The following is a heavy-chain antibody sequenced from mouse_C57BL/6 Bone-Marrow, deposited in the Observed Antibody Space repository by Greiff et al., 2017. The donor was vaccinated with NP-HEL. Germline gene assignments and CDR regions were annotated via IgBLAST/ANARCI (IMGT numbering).Heavy chain of an antibody. D-gene: IGHD1-1*01. CDR2: IWGDGST. CDR3: TKLGVVEGGYWYFDV. V-gene: IGHV2-3*01. Sequence: QVQLMQSGPGLVAPSQCLSITCTVSGFSLTSYGVSWVRQPPGKGLEWLGVIWGDGSTNYHPALISRLCIIKDNSTSHAFLKLNSLQTDDTATYYGTKLGVVEGGYWYFDVWGKGTTVTVSS. CDR1: GFSLTSYG. J-gene: IGHJ1*03.